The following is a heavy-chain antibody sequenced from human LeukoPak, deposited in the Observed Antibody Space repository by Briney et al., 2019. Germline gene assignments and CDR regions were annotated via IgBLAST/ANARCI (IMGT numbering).Heavy chain of an antibody. CDR3: ARARYCSGGSCYAEY. CDR1: GFSFTSYW. Sequence: GESLKISCKGSGFSFTSYWIGWVRQMPGKGLEWMGIIHPVDSHTRYSPSFQGQVSISADKSISTAYLQWSNLKASDTAMYYCARARYCSGGSCYAEYWGQGTLVTVSS. CDR2: IHPVDSHT. D-gene: IGHD2-15*01. V-gene: IGHV5-51*01. J-gene: IGHJ4*02.